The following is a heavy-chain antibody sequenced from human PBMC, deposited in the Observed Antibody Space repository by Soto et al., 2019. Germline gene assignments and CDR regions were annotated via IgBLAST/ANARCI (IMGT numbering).Heavy chain of an antibody. Sequence: EVQLVESGGGLVKPGGSLRLSCAASGVTFSTAWMNWVRQAPGQGLEWVGGIQSQSDGGTTDYTEPVKGRLTITRVNPNNRLYLQMNSLKDEDPAGYYCNTGFPVYSSASVGAYYYYGMDGWGQGTTVTVSS. J-gene: IGHJ6*02. D-gene: IGHD6-6*01. CDR3: NTGFPVYSSASVGAYYYYGMDG. CDR1: GVTFSTAW. V-gene: IGHV3-15*07. CDR2: IQSQSDGGTT.